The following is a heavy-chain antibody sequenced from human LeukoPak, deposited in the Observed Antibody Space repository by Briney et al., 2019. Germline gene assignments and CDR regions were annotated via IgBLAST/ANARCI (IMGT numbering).Heavy chain of an antibody. CDR3: AKDTGSYPYYYYYMDV. V-gene: IGHV3-23*01. CDR2: ISASGGST. CDR1: GFTFSSYA. Sequence: GGSLRLSCAASGFTFSSYAMSWVCQAPGKGLEWVSAISASGGSTYYADSVKGRFTISRDNSKNTLYLQMNSLRAEDTAVYYCAKDTGSYPYYYYYMDVWGKGTTVTVSS. D-gene: IGHD1-26*01. J-gene: IGHJ6*03.